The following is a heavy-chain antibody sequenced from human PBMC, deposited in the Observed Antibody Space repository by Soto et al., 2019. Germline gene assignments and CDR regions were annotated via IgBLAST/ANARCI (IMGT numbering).Heavy chain of an antibody. CDR2: MSLSGGT. J-gene: IGHJ3*02. D-gene: IGHD1-1*01. V-gene: IGHV4-34*01. Sequence: QVQLQQWGAGLLKPSETLSLTCAVYGGFVSSVSYYWSWIGRPPGKGLEWIGEMSLSGGTHFNPSLKSRVTISVDTSKNQFSLKMSSVTAADTALYYCARVERGTATTVVDAFDIWGPGTMVTVSS. CDR3: ARVERGTATTVVDAFDI. CDR1: GGFVSSVSYY.